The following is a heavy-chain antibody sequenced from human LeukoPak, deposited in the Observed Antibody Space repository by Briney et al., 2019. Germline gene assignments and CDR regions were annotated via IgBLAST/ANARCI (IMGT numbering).Heavy chain of an antibody. CDR2: ISLRGLT. J-gene: IGHJ4*02. CDR1: GGSISSTNW. V-gene: IGHV4-4*02. Sequence: KPSGTLSLTCGLSGGSISSTNWWSWVRQPPGQGLEWIGEISLRGLTNYNPSLKSRVTMSLDKLKNLLSLNLTSVTAADTAVYYCSRESGPFFQFGSWGQGTLVTVSS. D-gene: IGHD1-26*01. CDR3: SRESGPFFQFGS.